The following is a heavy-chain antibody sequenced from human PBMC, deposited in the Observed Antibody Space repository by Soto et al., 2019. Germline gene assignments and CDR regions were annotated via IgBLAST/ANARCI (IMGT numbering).Heavy chain of an antibody. CDR3: ARSDCTGAYCYSWPFNYGVDV. CDR1: GFTFNTYG. V-gene: IGHV3-33*08. Sequence: GGSLRLSCATSGFTFNTYGMHWVRQAPGKRLEWVAIIWYDGSNKFYADSVKGRFTISRDNSKNTLFFQMNSLRAEDTALYYCARSDCTGAYCYSWPFNYGVDVWGQGTPVTVSS. CDR2: IWYDGSNK. D-gene: IGHD2-21*02. J-gene: IGHJ6*02.